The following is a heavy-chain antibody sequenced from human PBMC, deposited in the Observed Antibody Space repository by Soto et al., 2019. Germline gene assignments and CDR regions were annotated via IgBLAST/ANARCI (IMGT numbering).Heavy chain of an antibody. CDR3: ARSIVVVIRTFNWYFDL. Sequence: HPGGSLRLSCAASGFSVNSNYMSWVRQDPGKGLEWVSVIYSTGSKYYADSVKGRFIISRDNSKNTLYLEMNSLRAEDTAVYYCARSIVVVIRTFNWYFDLWGRGTLVTVSS. D-gene: IGHD3-22*01. CDR1: GFSVNSNY. J-gene: IGHJ2*01. V-gene: IGHV3-53*01. CDR2: IYSTGSK.